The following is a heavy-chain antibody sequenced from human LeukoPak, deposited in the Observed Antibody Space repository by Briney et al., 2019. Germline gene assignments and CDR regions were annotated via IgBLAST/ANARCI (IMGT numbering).Heavy chain of an antibody. J-gene: IGHJ4*02. D-gene: IGHD3-22*01. V-gene: IGHV3-30*02. CDR3: ARRVIVVGLDY. CDR1: GFIFSNYA. Sequence: PGGSLRLSCAASGFIFSNYAMQWVRQAPGMGLEWVAFIRYDGGNTYYADSVKGRFTISRDNSKNTMYLQMNSLRAEDTAVYYCARRVIVVGLDYWGQGTLVTVSS. CDR2: IRYDGGNT.